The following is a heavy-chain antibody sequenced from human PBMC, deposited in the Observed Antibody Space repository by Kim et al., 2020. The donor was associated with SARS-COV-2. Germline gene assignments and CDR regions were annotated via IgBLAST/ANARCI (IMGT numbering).Heavy chain of an antibody. V-gene: IGHV5-51*01. CDR3: ARRGDSSSRYIDY. D-gene: IGHD6-13*01. Sequence: GESLKISCKGSGYRFKSYWIGWVRQMPGKGLEWMGIIYAADSDTRYSPSFQGQVTISADKSISTAYLQWNSLKASDTAMYYCARRGDSSSRYIDYWGQGTLVTVSS. CDR2: IYAADSDT. J-gene: IGHJ4*02. CDR1: GYRFKSYW.